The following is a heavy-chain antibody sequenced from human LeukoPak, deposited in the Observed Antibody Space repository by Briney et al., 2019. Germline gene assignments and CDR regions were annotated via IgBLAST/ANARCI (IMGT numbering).Heavy chain of an antibody. V-gene: IGHV4-34*01. CDR2: INHSGST. J-gene: IGHJ4*02. Sequence: PSETLSLTCAVYGGSFSGYYWSWIRQPPGKGLEWIGEINHSGSTNYNPSLKSRVTISVDTSKNQFSLKLSSVTAAVTAVYYCARSTALDCSSTSCYTADYWGQGTLVTVSS. D-gene: IGHD2-2*02. CDR3: ARSTALDCSSTSCYTADY. CDR1: GGSFSGYY.